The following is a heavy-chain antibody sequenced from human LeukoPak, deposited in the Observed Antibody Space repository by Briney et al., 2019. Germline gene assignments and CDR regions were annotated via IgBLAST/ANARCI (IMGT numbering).Heavy chain of an antibody. J-gene: IGHJ5*02. V-gene: IGHV3-48*03. CDR2: ISSSGSTI. CDR1: GFTFSSYE. Sequence: GSLRLSCAASGFTFSSYEMNWVRQAPGKGLEWVSYISSSGSTIYYADSVKGRFTISRDNAKISLYRQMNRRRAEDTAVYYCAREYYYYSSGNEGDWFDPWGQGTLVTVSS. CDR3: AREYYYYSSGNEGDWFDP. D-gene: IGHD3-22*01.